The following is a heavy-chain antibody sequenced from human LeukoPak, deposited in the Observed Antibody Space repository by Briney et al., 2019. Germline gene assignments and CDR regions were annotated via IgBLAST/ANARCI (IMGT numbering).Heavy chain of an antibody. Sequence: PGGSLRLSCAASGFTFDDYAMHWVRQAPGKGLEWVSGIGWNSRSIGYADSVKGRFTISRDNAKNSLYLQMNSLRAEDTALYYCAKDTTRDTAMVTDYWGQGTLVTVSS. CDR2: IGWNSRSI. V-gene: IGHV3-9*01. CDR3: AKDTTRDTAMVTDY. CDR1: GFTFDDYA. D-gene: IGHD5-18*01. J-gene: IGHJ4*02.